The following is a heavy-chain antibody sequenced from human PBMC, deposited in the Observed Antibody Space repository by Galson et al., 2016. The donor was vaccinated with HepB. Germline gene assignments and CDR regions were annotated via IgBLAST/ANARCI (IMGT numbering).Heavy chain of an antibody. J-gene: IGHJ4*02. D-gene: IGHD6-19*01. Sequence: SLRLSCAASGFTFSNYAMSWVRQAPGKGLEWVSAISGDGGSTYYAGSVQGRFTSSRARSTNTMYLQMNSLRTDDTAVYYCARFTQEWLDRVYYFDYWGQGTLVTVSS. CDR3: ARFTQEWLDRVYYFDY. CDR2: ISGDGGST. V-gene: IGHV3-23*01. CDR1: GFTFSNYA.